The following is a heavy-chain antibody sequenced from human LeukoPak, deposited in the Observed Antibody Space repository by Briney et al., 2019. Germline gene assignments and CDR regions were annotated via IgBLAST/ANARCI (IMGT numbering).Heavy chain of an antibody. CDR2: IYYSGST. Sequence: TSETLSLTCTVSGGSISSGDYYWSWIRQPPGKGLEWIGYIYYSGSTYYNPSLKSRVTISVDTSKNQFSLKLSSVTAADTAVYYCARGTGGYDSSGYYYQIDYWGQGTLVTVSS. J-gene: IGHJ4*02. CDR3: ARGTGGYDSSGYYYQIDY. CDR1: GGSISSGDYY. V-gene: IGHV4-30-4*01. D-gene: IGHD3-22*01.